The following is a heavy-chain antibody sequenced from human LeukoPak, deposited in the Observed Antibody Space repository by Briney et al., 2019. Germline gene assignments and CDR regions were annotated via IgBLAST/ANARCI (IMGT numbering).Heavy chain of an antibody. V-gene: IGHV4-38-2*01. Sequence: SETLSLTCAVSGYSFSSGYYWGWIRQPPGKGLEWNGSIYHSGSTYYIPTIKSRVTISVDTSKNQFSLKLSSVTAADTAVYYCARLGSYLSAFDIWGQGTMVTVSS. CDR3: ARLGSYLSAFDI. CDR2: IYHSGST. CDR1: GYSFSSGYY. J-gene: IGHJ3*02. D-gene: IGHD1-26*01.